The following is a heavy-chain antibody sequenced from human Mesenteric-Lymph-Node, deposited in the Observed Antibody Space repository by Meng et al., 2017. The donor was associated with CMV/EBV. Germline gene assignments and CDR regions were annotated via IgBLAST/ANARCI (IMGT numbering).Heavy chain of an antibody. CDR3: ARETYYYDSSGYLRIEYFQH. V-gene: IGHV3-30-3*01. Sequence: FSSYAMHWGRQAPGRGLKWVTVISYDETNKYYADTVKRRFTISRYNSKNTLYLQMNSMRAEDTAVYYCARETYYYDSSGYLRIEYFQHWGQGTLVTVSS. D-gene: IGHD3-22*01. CDR2: ISYDETNK. CDR1: FSSYA. J-gene: IGHJ1*01.